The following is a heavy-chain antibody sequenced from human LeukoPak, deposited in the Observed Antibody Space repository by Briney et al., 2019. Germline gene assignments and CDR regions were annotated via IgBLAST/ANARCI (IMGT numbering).Heavy chain of an antibody. J-gene: IGHJ4*02. CDR3: AKGSHNYDILTGTFDY. V-gene: IGHV3-11*01. CDR1: GFTFSDYY. CDR2: ISSSGSTI. Sequence: GGSLRLSCAASGFTFSDYYMSWIRQAPGKGLEWVSYISSSGSTIYYADSVKGRFTISRDNSKNTLYLQMNSLRAEDTAVYYCAKGSHNYDILTGTFDYWGQGTLVTVSS. D-gene: IGHD3-9*01.